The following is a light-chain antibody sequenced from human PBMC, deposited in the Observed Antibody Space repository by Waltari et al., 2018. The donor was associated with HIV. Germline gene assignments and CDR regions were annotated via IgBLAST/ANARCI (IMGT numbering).Light chain of an antibody. CDR3: QQGYT. CDR2: AAS. Sequence: EILMTQSPGTLSVSPGARATLSCRASQSVSSNVAWYQQKPGQAPRLLISAASTRATGIPARFSGSGSGTEFTLTISSLQSEDFAVYYCQQGYTFGQGTKLEIK. V-gene: IGKV3-15*01. J-gene: IGKJ2*01. CDR1: QSVSSN.